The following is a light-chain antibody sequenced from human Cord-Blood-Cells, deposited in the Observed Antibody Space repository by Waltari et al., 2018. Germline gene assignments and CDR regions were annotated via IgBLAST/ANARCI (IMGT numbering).Light chain of an antibody. J-gene: IGLJ1*01. CDR3: QSYDSSNYV. CDR1: SGSIASNY. V-gene: IGLV6-57*03. CDR2: EDN. Sequence: NFMLTQPHSVSESPGKTVTISCTRSSGSIASNYVQWYQQRPGIAPTTVIYEDNQRPSGVPDRFSGSIDSSSNSASLTISGLKTEDEADYYCQSYDSSNYVFGTGTKVTVL.